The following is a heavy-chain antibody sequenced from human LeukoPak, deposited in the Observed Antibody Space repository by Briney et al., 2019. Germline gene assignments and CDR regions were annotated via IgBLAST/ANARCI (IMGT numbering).Heavy chain of an antibody. CDR2: INTNTGNP. CDR1: GYTFTSYA. V-gene: IGHV7-4-1*02. Sequence: ASVKVSCKASGYTFTSYAMNWVRQAPGQGLEWMGWINTNTGNPTYAQGFTGRFVFSLDTSVSTAYLQISSLKAEDTAVYYCARELVRYYYGSGSYYIGGYWGQGTLVTVSS. D-gene: IGHD3-10*01. CDR3: ARELVRYYYGSGSYYIGGY. J-gene: IGHJ4*02.